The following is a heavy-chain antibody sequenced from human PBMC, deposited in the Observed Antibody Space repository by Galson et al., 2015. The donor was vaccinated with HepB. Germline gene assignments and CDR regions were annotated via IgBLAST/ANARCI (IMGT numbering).Heavy chain of an antibody. V-gene: IGHV3-11*03. D-gene: IGHD4-11*01. J-gene: IGHJ6*02. CDR3: AGRDSILGDCYYGVDV. Sequence: SLRLSCAASGFTFRNYYMSWIRQAPGKGLEWISYISSTRSVTNDADTVKGRFTISRDNAKNSLYLQMNSLRAEDTAVYYCAGRDSILGDCYYGVDVWGHGTTVTASS. CDR1: GFTFRNYY. CDR2: ISSTRSVT.